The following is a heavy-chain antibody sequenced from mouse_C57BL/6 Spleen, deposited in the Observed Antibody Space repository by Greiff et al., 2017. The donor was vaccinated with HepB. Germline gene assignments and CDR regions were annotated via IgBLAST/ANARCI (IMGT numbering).Heavy chain of an antibody. CDR1: GFSLTSYA. Sequence: VKLMESGPGLVAPSQSLSITCTVSGFSLTSYAISWVRQPPGKGLEWLGVIWTGGGTNYNSALKSRLSISKDNSKSQVFLKMNSLQTDDTDRYYGDRPETAQDPYYFDYWGQGTTLTVSS. CDR3: DRPETAQDPYYFDY. J-gene: IGHJ2*01. V-gene: IGHV2-9-1*01. CDR2: IWTGGGT. D-gene: IGHD3-2*02.